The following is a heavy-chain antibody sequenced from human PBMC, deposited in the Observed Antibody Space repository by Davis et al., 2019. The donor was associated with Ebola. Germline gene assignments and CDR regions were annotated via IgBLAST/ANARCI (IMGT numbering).Heavy chain of an antibody. CDR1: GVFISSYY. Sequence: MPSETLSLTCTVSGVFISSYYWSWIRQPPGKGLEWIGYIFYTGSTNYNPSLKSRVTISVDTSKNQFSLKLSSVTAADTAVYYCARDRDSTSPPYYYYYMDVWGKGTTVTVSS. J-gene: IGHJ6*03. CDR3: ARDRDSTSPPYYYYYMDV. V-gene: IGHV4-59*01. CDR2: IFYTGST. D-gene: IGHD6-6*01.